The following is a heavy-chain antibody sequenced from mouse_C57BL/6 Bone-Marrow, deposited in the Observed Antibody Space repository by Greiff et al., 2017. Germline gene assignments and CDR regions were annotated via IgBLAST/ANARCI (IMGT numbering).Heavy chain of an antibody. CDR1: GFNINDDY. Sequence: EVQLQQSGAELVRPGASVKLSCTASGFNINDDYMPWVKQRPEQGLEWIGWIDPENGDTEYASKFQGKVTITADTSSNTAYLQLSSLTSEDTAVYYCTTDDDGYPLFAYWGQGTLVTVSA. CDR2: IDPENGDT. J-gene: IGHJ3*01. CDR3: TTDDDGYPLFAY. D-gene: IGHD2-3*01. V-gene: IGHV14-4*01.